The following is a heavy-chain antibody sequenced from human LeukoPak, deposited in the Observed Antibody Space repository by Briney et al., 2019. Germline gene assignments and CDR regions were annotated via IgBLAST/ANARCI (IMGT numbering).Heavy chain of an antibody. J-gene: IGHJ6*03. CDR3: ARGVGAVAGIFSPDYYYMDV. CDR2: MNPNSGNT. CDR1: GYTFTSYD. Sequence: ASVKVSCKASGYTFTSYDNNWVRQATGQGLEWMGWMNPNSGNTGYAQKFQGRVTMTRNTSISTAYMELSSLRSEDTAVYYCARGVGAVAGIFSPDYYYMDVWGKGTTVTVSS. D-gene: IGHD6-19*01. V-gene: IGHV1-8*01.